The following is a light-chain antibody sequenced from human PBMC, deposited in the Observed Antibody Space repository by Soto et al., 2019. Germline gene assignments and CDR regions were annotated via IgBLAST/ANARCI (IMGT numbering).Light chain of an antibody. J-gene: IGKJ1*01. V-gene: IGKV1D-12*01. CDR2: AAS. CDR3: QQANSFPRT. CDR1: QAISTW. Sequence: DIQMTQSPSSVSASVGDRVTITCRASQAISTWLAWYQQKPGKAPKLLIYAASNLQTGVPSRFSGSGSGTDFTLTISSLQPEDFATYYCQQANSFPRTVGQGTQVAIK.